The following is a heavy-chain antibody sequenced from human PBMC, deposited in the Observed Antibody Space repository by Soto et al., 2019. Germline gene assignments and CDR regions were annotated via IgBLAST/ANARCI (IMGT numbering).Heavy chain of an antibody. J-gene: IGHJ3*02. CDR1: GVTFSSYS. CDR2: ISSSSSYI. V-gene: IGHV3-21*04. CDR3: AKDLFFFDSTASSYDAFHI. Sequence: GGARRVSWGGSGVTFSSYSMNWGRQAPGKGLEWVSSISSSSSYIYYADSVKGRFTISRDKAKNSLYLQMNSLRAEDRALYYCAKDLFFFDSTASSYDAFHIWRQAPMVTVS. D-gene: IGHD3-22*01.